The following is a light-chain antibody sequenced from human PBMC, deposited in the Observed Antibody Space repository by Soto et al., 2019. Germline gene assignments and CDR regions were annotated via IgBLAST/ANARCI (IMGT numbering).Light chain of an antibody. CDR1: QSISRY. Sequence: IQVTQTPRSLSASGGGGDTITCRASQSISRYLNWYQQKPGKAPNLLIYVASSLQSEVPSRFSGSGSGTDFTLTITSLQPEDFATYYCQQSYGTPITFGQGTRLEIK. V-gene: IGKV1-39*01. CDR2: VAS. CDR3: QQSYGTPIT. J-gene: IGKJ5*01.